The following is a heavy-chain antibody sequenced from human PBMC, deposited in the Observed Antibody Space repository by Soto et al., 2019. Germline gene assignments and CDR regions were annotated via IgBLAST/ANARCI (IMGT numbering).Heavy chain of an antibody. CDR1: GYIFIGHY. D-gene: IGHD2-2*01. Sequence: QVQLVQSGAELKKPGASVKVSCKASGYIFIGHYIHWVRQAPGQGLEWMGWINPISGDTNYAQKFQGRVTMTRDTSISTAYMDLSSLISADTAVYYCARVRRSPYAMDVWGQGTTVTVSS. J-gene: IGHJ6*02. CDR3: ARVRRSPYAMDV. CDR2: INPISGDT. V-gene: IGHV1-2*02.